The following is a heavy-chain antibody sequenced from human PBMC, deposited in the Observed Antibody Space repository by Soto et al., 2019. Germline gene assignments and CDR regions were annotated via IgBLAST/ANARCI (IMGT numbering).Heavy chain of an antibody. V-gene: IGHV3-21*01. J-gene: IGHJ4*02. CDR2: ISSSSSYI. D-gene: IGHD6-19*01. CDR3: ARVESSGWYPYY. CDR1: GFTFSSYS. Sequence: EVQLVESGGGLVKPGGSLRLSCAAAGFTFSSYSMNLVRQAPGKGLEWVSSISSSSSYIYYADSVKGRFTISRDNAKNSLYLQMNSLRAEDTAVYYCARVESSGWYPYYWGQGTLVTVSS.